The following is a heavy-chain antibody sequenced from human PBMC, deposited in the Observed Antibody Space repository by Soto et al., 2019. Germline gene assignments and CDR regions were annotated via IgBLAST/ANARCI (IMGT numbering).Heavy chain of an antibody. V-gene: IGHV4-39*01. CDR3: ARQGEHSSSYFFDS. J-gene: IGHJ4*02. Sequence: NPSETLSLTCTVSGDSIDTSSYCWGWIRQPPGKGLEWIGSVCYRGTTYYNPSLKSRLTISVDTSKRQFSLKLSSVTAADTAVFYCARQGEHSSSYFFDSWGQGTLVTVSS. CDR2: VCYRGTT. D-gene: IGHD6-6*01. CDR1: GDSIDTSSYC.